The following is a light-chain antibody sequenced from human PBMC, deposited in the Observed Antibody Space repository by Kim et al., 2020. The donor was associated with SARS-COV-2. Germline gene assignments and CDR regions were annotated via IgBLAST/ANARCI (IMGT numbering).Light chain of an antibody. V-gene: IGKV1-5*03. CDR3: QHYSRFPYT. CDR2: LAS. J-gene: IGKJ2*01. Sequence: ASVGDRVTITCRASQTISTWLAWYQQRPGKAPNLLIYLASTLESGVPSRFIGSGSGTEFTLTIDSLQPDDFATYYCQHYSRFPYTFGQGTKVDIK. CDR1: QTISTW.